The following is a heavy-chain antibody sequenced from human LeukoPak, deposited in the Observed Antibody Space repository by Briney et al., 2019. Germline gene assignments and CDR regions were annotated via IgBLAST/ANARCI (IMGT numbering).Heavy chain of an antibody. Sequence: GGSLRLSCAASEFTVSSNYMSWVRQAPGKGLEWVSRIYSDGTSTSYADSVKGRFTISRDNAKNTLYLQINSLRAEDTAVYSCARSDIMDVWGQGTTVTVSS. CDR2: IYSDGTST. CDR1: EFTVSSNY. V-gene: IGHV3-74*01. CDR3: ARSDIMDV. J-gene: IGHJ6*02.